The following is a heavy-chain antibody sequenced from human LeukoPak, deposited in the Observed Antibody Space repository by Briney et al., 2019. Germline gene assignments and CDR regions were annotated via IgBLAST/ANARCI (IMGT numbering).Heavy chain of an antibody. CDR2: VNQRGGI. D-gene: IGHD2-8*01. CDR3: ASGGVGPRLQN. J-gene: IGHJ4*02. CDR1: GGSFSGYY. Sequence: SETLSLTCAVYGGSFSGYYWTWIRQPPGKGLEWIGEVNQRGGISYNPSLKSRVSISVDTSKNQFSLKLTSVTAADTAVYFCASGGVGPRLQNCGQGSLVTVSS. V-gene: IGHV4-34*01.